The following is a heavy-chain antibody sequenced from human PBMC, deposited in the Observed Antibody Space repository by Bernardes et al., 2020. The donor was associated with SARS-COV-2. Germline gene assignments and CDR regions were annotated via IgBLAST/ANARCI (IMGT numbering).Heavy chain of an antibody. D-gene: IGHD2-15*01. J-gene: IGHJ4*02. CDR1: GYTFNGYY. CDR2: INANSGGT. CDR3: ARVATYCSGFTCNDY. Sequence: ASVKVSCKAYGYTFNGYYMHWVRQAPGQGLEWMGRINANSGGTIYPQKFQGRVTMTRDTSVSTAYMEVNSLTYDDTAIYYCARVATYCSGFTCNDYWGQGTLVTVSS. V-gene: IGHV1-2*06.